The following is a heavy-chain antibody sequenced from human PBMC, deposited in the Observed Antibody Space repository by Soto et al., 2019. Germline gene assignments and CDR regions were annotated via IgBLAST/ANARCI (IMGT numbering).Heavy chain of an antibody. V-gene: IGHV1-8*01. CDR2: MNPNSGNT. Sequence: QVQLVQSGAEVKKPGASVKVSCKASGYTFTSYDINWVRQATGQGLEYLGWMNPNSGNTGYVQKFQGRVTMTRDTSXXTAYRELSSLRCEDTAVYFCARGVKYGAYARWFDPWGQGTLVTVSS. J-gene: IGHJ5*02. D-gene: IGHD4-17*01. CDR3: ARGVKYGAYARWFDP. CDR1: GYTFTSYD.